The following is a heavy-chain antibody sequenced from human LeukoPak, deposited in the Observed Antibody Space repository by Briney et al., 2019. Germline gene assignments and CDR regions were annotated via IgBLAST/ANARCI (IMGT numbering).Heavy chain of an antibody. CDR2: ISYSGST. V-gene: IGHV4-59*01. D-gene: IGHD5-18*01. J-gene: IGHJ4*02. Sequence: GLEXIGYISYSGSTNYNPSLKSRLTMSVDRSKNQFSLKLSSVTAADTAVYYCATDRLYRGYSYGFDYWGQGTLVTVSS. CDR3: ATDRLYRGYSYGFDY.